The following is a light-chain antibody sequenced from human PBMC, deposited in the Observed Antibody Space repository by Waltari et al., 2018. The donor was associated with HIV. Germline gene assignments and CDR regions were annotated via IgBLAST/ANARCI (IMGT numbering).Light chain of an antibody. J-gene: IGLJ3*02. CDR2: EVS. CDR3: CSYIGSAWV. CDR1: SSAAGDYKY. Sequence: QSALTQSASVSGSPGQSITISSTGTSSAAGDYKYVSWYQQYPGKAPTVMIYEVSKRPSGVSNRFSGSWSGNTASLTISGLQPEDEADYYCCSYIGSAWVFGGGTKLTVL. V-gene: IGLV2-14*01.